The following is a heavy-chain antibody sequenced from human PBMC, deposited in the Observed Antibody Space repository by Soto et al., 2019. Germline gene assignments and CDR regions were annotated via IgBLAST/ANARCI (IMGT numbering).Heavy chain of an antibody. CDR1: GFTISNYN. V-gene: IGHV3-30*18. Sequence: QVQLVESGGGVVQPGRSLRVSCATSGFTISNYNMHWVRQAPGKGLEWVALISLDGSNQYYADSVKGRFTISRDNSKSTLYLQMNSLRAEDTAMYYCAKDIGYTNGHAFDYWGQGTLVTVSS. J-gene: IGHJ4*02. CDR2: ISLDGSNQ. D-gene: IGHD6-19*01. CDR3: AKDIGYTNGHAFDY.